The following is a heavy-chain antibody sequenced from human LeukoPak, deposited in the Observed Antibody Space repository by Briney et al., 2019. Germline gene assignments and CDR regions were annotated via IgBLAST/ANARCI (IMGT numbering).Heavy chain of an antibody. J-gene: IGHJ4*02. CDR3: ARDQGGVGY. Sequence: GGSLRLSCAASGFTVSSYEMNWVRQAPGKGLEWISYISSSGSTIYYADSVKGRFTISRDNAKNSVYPQMNSLRAEDTAVYYCARDQGGVGYWGQGTLVTVSS. CDR1: GFTVSSYE. CDR2: ISSSGSTI. V-gene: IGHV3-48*03. D-gene: IGHD3-16*01.